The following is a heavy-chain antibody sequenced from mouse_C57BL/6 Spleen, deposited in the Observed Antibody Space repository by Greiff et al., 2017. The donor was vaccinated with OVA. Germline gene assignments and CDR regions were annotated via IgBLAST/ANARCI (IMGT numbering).Heavy chain of an antibody. CDR1: GYAFSSSW. Sequence: QVQLQQSGPELVKPGASVKISCKASGYAFSSSWMNWVKQRPGKGLEWIGRSYPGDGDTNYNGKFKGKATLTADKSSSTAYMQLSSLTSEDSAVYFCARAYYGSSYAMDYWGQGTSVTVSS. CDR3: ARAYYGSSYAMDY. V-gene: IGHV1-82*01. J-gene: IGHJ4*01. D-gene: IGHD1-1*01. CDR2: SYPGDGDT.